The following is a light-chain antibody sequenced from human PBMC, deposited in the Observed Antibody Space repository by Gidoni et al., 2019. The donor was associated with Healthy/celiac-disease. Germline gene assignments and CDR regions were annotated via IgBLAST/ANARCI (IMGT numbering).Light chain of an antibody. J-gene: IGKJ1*01. CDR3: QQYYSPPT. CDR1: QTVLYSSNNKNY. V-gene: IGKV4-1*01. CDR2: WAS. Sequence: DIVMTQSPASLAVSLGERATINCKSSQTVLYSSNNKNYLAWYQQKPGQPPKLLIYWASTRESGVPDRFSGSGSGTDFTLTISSLQAEDVAVYYCQQYYSPPTFXXXTKVEIK.